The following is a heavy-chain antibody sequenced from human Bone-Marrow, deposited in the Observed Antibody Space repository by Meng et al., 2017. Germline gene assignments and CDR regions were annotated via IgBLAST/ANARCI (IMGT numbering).Heavy chain of an antibody. Sequence: SDTLSLTCAPYGGPSSGYHWTWTRQPPGKGPEWVGEINHSGSTNYNPALKSRVTISRDMSKNQFSLQLSSVTAADTAVYYCSRGDAWGWELLVFWAQGTRVTVSS. CDR2: INHSGST. CDR3: SRGDAWGWELLVF. CDR1: GGPSSGYH. V-gene: IGHV4-34*01. D-gene: IGHD1-26*01. J-gene: IGHJ4*02.